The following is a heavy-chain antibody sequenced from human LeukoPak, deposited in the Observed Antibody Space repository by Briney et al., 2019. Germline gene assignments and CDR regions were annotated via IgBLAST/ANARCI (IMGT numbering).Heavy chain of an antibody. V-gene: IGHV1-2*02. J-gene: IGHJ4*02. Sequence: ASVKVSCKTSGYTFTGYYMHWVRQAPGQGLEWMGWMNPNSGDSNYAQKFQGRVTMTRDTSIGTAYMELSSLRSDDTAVYYCATRVVAGIPYYFDHWGQGTLVTVSS. CDR3: ATRVVAGIPYYFDH. CDR2: MNPNSGDS. D-gene: IGHD6-19*01. CDR1: GYTFTGYY.